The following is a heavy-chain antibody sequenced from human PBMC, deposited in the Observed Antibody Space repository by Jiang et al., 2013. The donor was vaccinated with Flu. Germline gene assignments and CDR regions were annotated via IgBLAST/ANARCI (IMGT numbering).Heavy chain of an antibody. CDR3: ARDDNGWFSSFDI. CDR1: GGTLSNYA. D-gene: IGHD6-19*01. V-gene: IGHV1-69*01. J-gene: IGHJ3*02. CDR2: SNPILRTV. Sequence: GAEVKKPGSSVRVSCKASGGTLSNYAFSWVRQARGQGLEWMGASNPILRTVEYDQKFQGRITITADAATRTGYLELSSLTSDDTAVYYCARDDNGWFSSFDIWGQGTVVTVSS.